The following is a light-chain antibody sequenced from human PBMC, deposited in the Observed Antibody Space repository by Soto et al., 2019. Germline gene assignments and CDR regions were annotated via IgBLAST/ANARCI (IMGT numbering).Light chain of an antibody. CDR2: HAS. V-gene: IGKV3-11*01. Sequence: EIVLTQSPYTLSLSPGERATLSCRASQSVSSYLAWYQQKPGQAPRLLIYHASNRATGIPARYSGSGSGTDFSLTISRLAPEDFAVYYCQHYDSLRWTFGLGTKVDIK. CDR1: QSVSSY. J-gene: IGKJ1*01. CDR3: QHYDSLRWT.